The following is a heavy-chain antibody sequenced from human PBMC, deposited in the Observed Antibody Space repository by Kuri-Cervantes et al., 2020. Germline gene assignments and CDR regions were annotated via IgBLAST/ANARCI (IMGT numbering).Heavy chain of an antibody. CDR3: ARDPYGMDV. CDR1: GFTFSGYS. J-gene: IGHJ6*02. CDR2: ISVGSTTI. Sequence: GESLKISCAASGFTFSGYSMNWIRRAPGKGLEWLAYISVGSTTIYYADSVKGRFTISRDDAESSLYLQMSSLRDEDTAVYYCARDPYGMDVWGQGTTVTVSS. V-gene: IGHV3-48*02.